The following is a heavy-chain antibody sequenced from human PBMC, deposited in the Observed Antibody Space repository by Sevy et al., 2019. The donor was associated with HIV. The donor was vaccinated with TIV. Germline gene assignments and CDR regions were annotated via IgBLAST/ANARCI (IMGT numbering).Heavy chain of an antibody. Sequence: GGSLRLSCAASGFTFDDYTMNWVREAPGKGLEWVSGISWSSGNIAYADSVEGRFTISRDKSKNSLYLQMNSLRVEDTALYYCVKDRSGSYSFDDWGQGAPVTVSS. D-gene: IGHD1-26*01. CDR1: GFTFDDYT. CDR3: VKDRSGSYSFDD. J-gene: IGHJ4*02. CDR2: ISWSSGNI. V-gene: IGHV3-9*01.